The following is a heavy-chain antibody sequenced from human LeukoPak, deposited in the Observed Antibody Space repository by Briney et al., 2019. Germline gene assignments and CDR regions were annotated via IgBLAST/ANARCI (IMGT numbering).Heavy chain of an antibody. CDR3: ARVPLYCTNGVCWAHAFDI. CDR1: GGSISTGGYY. Sequence: SETLSLTCTVSGGSISTGGYYWSWIRQPPGKGLEWIGYIYHSGSTYYNPSLKSRVTISVDRSKNQFSLKLSSVTAADTAVYYCARVPLYCTNGVCWAHAFDIWGQGTMVTVSS. V-gene: IGHV4-30-2*01. J-gene: IGHJ3*02. D-gene: IGHD2-8*01. CDR2: IYHSGST.